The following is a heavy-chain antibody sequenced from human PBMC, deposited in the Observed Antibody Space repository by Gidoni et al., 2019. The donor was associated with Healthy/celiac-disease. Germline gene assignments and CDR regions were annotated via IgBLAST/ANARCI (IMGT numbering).Heavy chain of an antibody. J-gene: IGHJ4*02. CDR3: AKDRVVVTATLDY. D-gene: IGHD2-21*02. V-gene: IGHV3-30*18. CDR1: GFTFSSYG. CDR2: ISYDGSNK. Sequence: GKQVGSGVVQPGRSLRLSCAASGFTFSSYGMHWVRQAPGKGLEWVAVISYDGSNKYYAASVTGRFTISRDNSKNSLYLQMNSLRDEDTAVYYCAKDRVVVTATLDYWGQGTLVTVSS.